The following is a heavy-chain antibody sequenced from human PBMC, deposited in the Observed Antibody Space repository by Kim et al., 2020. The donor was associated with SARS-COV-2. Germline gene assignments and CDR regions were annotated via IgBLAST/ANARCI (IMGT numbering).Heavy chain of an antibody. D-gene: IGHD3-10*01. CDR1: GFTFSNYA. CDR3: ARGRNMVRGAYFYGMDV. J-gene: IGHJ6*02. V-gene: IGHV3-7*03. Sequence: GGSLRLSCAASGFTFSNYAIHWVRQAPGKGLEWVANIKEDGSEKYYVDSVKGRFTISRDNAKNSLYLQMNSLRAEDTAMYYCARGRNMVRGAYFYGMDVWGQGTTVTVSS. CDR2: IKEDGSEK.